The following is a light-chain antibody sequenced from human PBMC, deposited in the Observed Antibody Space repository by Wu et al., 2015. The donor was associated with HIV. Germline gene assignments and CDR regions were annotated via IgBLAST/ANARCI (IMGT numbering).Light chain of an antibody. CDR1: QNIRTY. J-gene: IGKJ2*01. CDR3: QQYGSSPRT. V-gene: IGKV1-39*01. Sequence: DIQMTQSPSSLSASVGDTVTITCRASQNIRTYLSWFQQKPGKAPQLLIYAASVLQSGVPSRFSGGGSGTDFTLTISRLEPEDFALYYCQQYGSSPRTFGQGTKLEIK. CDR2: AAS.